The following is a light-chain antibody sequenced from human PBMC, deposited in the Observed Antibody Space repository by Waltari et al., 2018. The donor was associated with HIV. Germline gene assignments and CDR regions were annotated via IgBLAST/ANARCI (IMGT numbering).Light chain of an antibody. CDR1: SGSIATNY. CDR2: EDK. Sequence: NFLLTQPPSVSESPGKTVTISCTANSGSIATNYVQWYQQRPGSAPTTVIFEDKQRPTGVPDRFSGSIDSSSNSASLTISGLKTEDEADYYCQSYGSGNWVFGGGTKLTVL. J-gene: IGLJ2*01. CDR3: QSYGSGNWV. V-gene: IGLV6-57*02.